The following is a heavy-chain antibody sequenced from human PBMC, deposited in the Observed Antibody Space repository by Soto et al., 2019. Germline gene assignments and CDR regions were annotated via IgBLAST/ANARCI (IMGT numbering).Heavy chain of an antibody. J-gene: IGHJ5*02. CDR1: GFSLRTYG. Sequence: QMQLVESGGGVVQSGRSLTLSCAASGFSLRTYGIHWIRRAPGKGLEWVAFIRYDGTKKFYANSVKGRSTISKDNSNNILYLQMSGLRAEDTAVYYCARDVVTAVAGSVNWFDPWGQGTLVTVSS. CDR3: ARDVVTAVAGSVNWFDP. V-gene: IGHV3-33*01. D-gene: IGHD6-19*01. CDR2: IRYDGTKK.